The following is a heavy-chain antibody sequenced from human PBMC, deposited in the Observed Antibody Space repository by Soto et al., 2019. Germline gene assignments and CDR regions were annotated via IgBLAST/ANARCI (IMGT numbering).Heavy chain of an antibody. CDR3: ARDFVRAHCGGDCPPDY. CDR2: IWYDGNNE. J-gene: IGHJ4*02. Sequence: QVQVVESGGGAVHPGRSLSLSCVASGLIFSYYGMHWVRQAPGKGLEWVAVIWYDGNNEYYADSVKGRFFISRDNSQNTVSPQMNSLRVEDTAVYYCARDFVRAHCGGDCPPDYWGQGTRVTVTS. CDR1: GLIFSYYG. D-gene: IGHD2-21*02. V-gene: IGHV3-33*01.